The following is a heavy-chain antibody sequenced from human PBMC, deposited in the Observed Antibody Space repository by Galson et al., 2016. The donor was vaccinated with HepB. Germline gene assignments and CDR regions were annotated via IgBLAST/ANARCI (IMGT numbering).Heavy chain of an antibody. J-gene: IGHJ4*02. CDR1: GFTFTSYS. V-gene: IGHV3-7*03. CDR2: IKEDGSKE. CDR3: ARDRTDHGSGTYGHDS. D-gene: IGHD3-16*01. Sequence: SLRLSCAASGFTFTSYSMNWVRQAPGKGLEWVANIKEDGSKEYYVDSVKGRFTVSRDNAKNSLYLQMNNLRAEDTAMYYCARDRTDHGSGTYGHDSWGQGTLVTVSS.